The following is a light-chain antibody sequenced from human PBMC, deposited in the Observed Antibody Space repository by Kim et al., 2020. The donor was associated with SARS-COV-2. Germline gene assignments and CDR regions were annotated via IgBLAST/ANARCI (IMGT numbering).Light chain of an antibody. Sequence: QSVLTQPPSVSGAPGQRVTISCTGSSSNIGAGYDVHWYQQPPGTAPKLLIYGNNNRPSGVPDRFSGFKSGTSASLAITGLQAEDEADYYCQSYDSSLSVIFGGGTKVTVL. CDR2: GNN. CDR3: QSYDSSLSVI. V-gene: IGLV1-40*01. CDR1: SSNIGAGYD. J-gene: IGLJ2*01.